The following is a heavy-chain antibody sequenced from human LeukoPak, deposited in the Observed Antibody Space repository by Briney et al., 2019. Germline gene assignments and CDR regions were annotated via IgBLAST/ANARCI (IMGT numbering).Heavy chain of an antibody. CDR1: GGTFSSYA. V-gene: IGHV1-69*13. CDR3: ARAGYCSSTSCYEDY. Sequence: SVKVSCKASGGTFSSYAISWVRQAPGQGLEWMGRIIPIFGTANYAQKFQGRVTITADESTSTAYMELSSLRSEDTAVYYCARAGYCSSTSCYEDYWGQGTLVTVSS. CDR2: IIPIFGTA. D-gene: IGHD2-2*01. J-gene: IGHJ4*02.